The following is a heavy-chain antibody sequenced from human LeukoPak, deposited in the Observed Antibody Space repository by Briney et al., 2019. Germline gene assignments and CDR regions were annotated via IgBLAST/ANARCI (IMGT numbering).Heavy chain of an antibody. V-gene: IGHV3-33*06. CDR2: IWYDGSNK. CDR1: GFTFSNYG. Sequence: PGGSLRLSCAASGFTFSNYGMHWVRQAPGKGLEWVAVIWYDGSNKYYADSVKGRLTISRDNSKNTLYLQMNSLRAEDTAVYYCAKARIFGVAGAFDYWGQGTLVTVSS. D-gene: IGHD3-3*01. CDR3: AKARIFGVAGAFDY. J-gene: IGHJ4*02.